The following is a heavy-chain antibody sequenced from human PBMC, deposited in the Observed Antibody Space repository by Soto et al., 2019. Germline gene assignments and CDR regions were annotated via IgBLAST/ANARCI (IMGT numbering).Heavy chain of an antibody. D-gene: IGHD3-22*01. V-gene: IGHV3-9*01. CDR3: AKDNYYDSSGSFDY. CDR2: ISWNSGSI. J-gene: IGHJ4*02. Sequence: PGGSLRLSCAASGFTFDDYAMHWVRQAPGKGLEWVSGISWNSGSIGYADSVKGRFTISRDNAKNSLYLQMNSLRAEDTALYYCAKDNYYDSSGSFDYWGQGTLVTVSS. CDR1: GFTFDDYA.